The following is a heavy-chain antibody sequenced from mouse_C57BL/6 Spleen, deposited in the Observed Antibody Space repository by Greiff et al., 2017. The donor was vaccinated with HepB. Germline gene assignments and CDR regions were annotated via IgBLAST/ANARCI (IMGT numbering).Heavy chain of an antibody. CDR3: ARPHGSRFDY. V-gene: IGHV1-59*01. CDR1: GYTFTSYW. Sequence: QVQLKQPGAELVRPGTSVKLSCKASGYTFTSYWMHWVKQRPGQGLEWIGVIDPSDSYTNYNQKFKGKATLTVDTSSSTAYMQLSSLTSEDSAVYYCARPHGSRFDYWGQGTTLTVSS. J-gene: IGHJ2*01. CDR2: IDPSDSYT. D-gene: IGHD1-1*01.